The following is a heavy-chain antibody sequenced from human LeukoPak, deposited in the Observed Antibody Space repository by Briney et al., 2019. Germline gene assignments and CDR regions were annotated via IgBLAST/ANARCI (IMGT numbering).Heavy chain of an antibody. V-gene: IGHV3-11*01. D-gene: IGHD3-22*01. Sequence: GGSLRLSCAASGFTFSDYYMSWIRQAPGKGLEWVSYISSSGSTIYYADSVKGRFTISRDNAKNSLYLQMNSLRAEDTAVYYCAGGDSSGYYTLEYFQHWGQGTLVTVSS. CDR2: ISSSGSTI. J-gene: IGHJ1*01. CDR3: AGGDSSGYYTLEYFQH. CDR1: GFTFSDYY.